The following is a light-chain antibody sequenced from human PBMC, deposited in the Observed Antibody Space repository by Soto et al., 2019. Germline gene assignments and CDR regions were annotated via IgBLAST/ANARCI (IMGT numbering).Light chain of an antibody. CDR3: QQYRMSPNT. V-gene: IGKV3-20*01. CDR1: QRVDDSH. Sequence: EIVLTQSPGTLSLSQGERATLSCRASQRVDDSHLAWYQLRPGQAPRLLIYGASTRATGIPDRFSGSGSGTDFSLTIRGLKPEDFAVYYCQQYRMSPNTFGQGTKVDI. J-gene: IGKJ1*01. CDR2: GAS.